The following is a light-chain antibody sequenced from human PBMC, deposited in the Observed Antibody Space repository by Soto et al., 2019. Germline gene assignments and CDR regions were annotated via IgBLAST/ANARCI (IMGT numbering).Light chain of an antibody. J-gene: IGLJ3*02. CDR2: EVS. Sequence: QSVLTQPASVSGSSGQSITISCTGTSSDVGSYNLVSWYQQRPGKAPKLMIYEVSKRPSGVSNRFSGSKSGNTASLTISGLQAEDEADYSCCSYAGSSTWVFGGGTKVTVL. CDR3: CSYAGSSTWV. CDR1: SSDVGSYNL. V-gene: IGLV2-23*02.